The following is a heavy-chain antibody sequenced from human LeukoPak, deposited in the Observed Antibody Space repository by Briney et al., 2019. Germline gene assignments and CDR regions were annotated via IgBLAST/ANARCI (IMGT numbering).Heavy chain of an antibody. CDR1: GFTFSSYA. J-gene: IGHJ4*02. CDR3: GKASLYDVLTGGFTAGLSSFDY. V-gene: IGHV3-23*01. D-gene: IGHD3-9*01. Sequence: GGSLRLSCAASGFTFSSYAMTWVRQAPGKGLEWVSTISGSGGSAYYADSVKGRFTISRDNSKNTLYLQMNSLRAGDTAIFYCGKASLYDVLTGGFTAGLSSFDYWGQGTLVTVSS. CDR2: ISGSGGSA.